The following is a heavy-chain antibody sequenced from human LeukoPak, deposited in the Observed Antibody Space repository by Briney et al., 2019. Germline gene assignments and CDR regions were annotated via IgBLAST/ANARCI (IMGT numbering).Heavy chain of an antibody. D-gene: IGHD3-22*01. J-gene: IGHJ4*02. CDR3: ARVGLNYYDRYFDY. CDR2: IYSSGST. V-gene: IGHV4-31*03. CDR1: GGSISSGAYC. Sequence: SETLSLTCTVSGGSISSGAYCWSRIRQHPGKGLEWIGYIYSSGSTDYNPSLKSRVTISVDTSKNQFSLKLSSVTAADTAVYYCARVGLNYYDRYFDYWGQGTLVTVSS.